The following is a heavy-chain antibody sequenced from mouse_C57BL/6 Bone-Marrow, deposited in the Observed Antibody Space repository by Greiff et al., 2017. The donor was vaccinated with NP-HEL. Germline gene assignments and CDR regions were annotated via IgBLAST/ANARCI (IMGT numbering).Heavy chain of an antibody. Sequence: VQLKESGPGMVKPSQSLSLTCTVTGYSITSGYDWHWIRHFPGNKLEWMGYISYSGSTNYNPSLKSRISITHDTSKNHFFLKLNSVTTEDTATYYCARDGSSYFYWYFDVWGTGTTVTVSS. V-gene: IGHV3-1*01. CDR2: ISYSGST. CDR1: GYSITSGYD. J-gene: IGHJ1*03. D-gene: IGHD1-1*01. CDR3: ARDGSSYFYWYFDV.